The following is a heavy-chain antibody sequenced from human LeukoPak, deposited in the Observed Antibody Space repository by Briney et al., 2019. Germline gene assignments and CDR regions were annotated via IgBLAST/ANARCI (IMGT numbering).Heavy chain of an antibody. V-gene: IGHV1-46*01. D-gene: IGHD3-3*01. CDR3: VVLEWSYGAFDY. CDR2: INPSGGST. Sequence: ASVKVSCKASGYTFTSYYMHWVRQAPGQGLEWMGIINPSGGSTSYAQKFQGRVTMTRDTSTSTVYMELSSLRSEDTAVYYCVVLEWSYGAFDYWGQGTLVTVSS. J-gene: IGHJ4*02. CDR1: GYTFTSYY.